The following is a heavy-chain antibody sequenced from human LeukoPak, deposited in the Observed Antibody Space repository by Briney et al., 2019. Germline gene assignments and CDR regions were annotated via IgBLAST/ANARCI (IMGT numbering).Heavy chain of an antibody. J-gene: IGHJ4*02. Sequence: ASVKVSCKASGYTFTSYDINWVRQATGQGLEWRGWMGPNSGNTGYAQKFQGSVTMTRNTSISTAYMELRSLRSDDTAVYYCARDTPYDEAAATDYWGQGTLVTVSP. CDR3: ARDTPYDEAAATDY. CDR1: GYTFTSYD. CDR2: MGPNSGNT. D-gene: IGHD6-13*01. V-gene: IGHV1-8*01.